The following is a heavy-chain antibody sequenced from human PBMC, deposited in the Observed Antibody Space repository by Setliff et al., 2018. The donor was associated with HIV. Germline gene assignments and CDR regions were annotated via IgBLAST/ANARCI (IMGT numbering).Heavy chain of an antibody. D-gene: IGHD3-22*01. CDR2: ISGSGGLT. CDR3: AKGHYSSGDSKQNGFDM. V-gene: IGHV3-23*01. CDR1: GFTFSNYA. Sequence: GGSLRLSCAASGFTFSNYAMNWVRQAPGKGLEWVSTISGSGGLTFYADSVKGRFTISRDNSKNTLYLQMNSLRAEDAVVYYCAKGHYSSGDSKQNGFDMWGQGTMVTVSS. J-gene: IGHJ3*02.